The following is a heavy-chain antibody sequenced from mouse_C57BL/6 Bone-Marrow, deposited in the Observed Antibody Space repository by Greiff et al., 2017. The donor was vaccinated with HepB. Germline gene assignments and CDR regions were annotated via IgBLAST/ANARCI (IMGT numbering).Heavy chain of an antibody. CDR2: ISDGGSYT. V-gene: IGHV5-4*01. Sequence: EVHLVESGGGLVKPGGSLKLSCAASGFTFSSYAMSWVRQTPEKRLEWVATISDGGSYTYYPDNVKGRFTISRDNAKNNLYLQMSHLKSEDTAMYYCAREYFDYWGQGTTLTVSS. J-gene: IGHJ2*01. CDR1: GFTFSSYA. CDR3: AREYFDY.